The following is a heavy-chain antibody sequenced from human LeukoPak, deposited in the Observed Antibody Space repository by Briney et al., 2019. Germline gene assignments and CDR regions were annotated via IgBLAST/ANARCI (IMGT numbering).Heavy chain of an antibody. CDR3: ARDKRYCSGGSCYSSWLRYYYGMDV. Sequence: PGGSLRLSCAASGFTFSSYSTNWVRQAPGKGLEWVSYISSSSSTIYYADSVKGRFTISRDNAKNSLYLQMNSLRAEDTAVYYCARDKRYCSGGSCYSSWLRYYYGMDVWGQGTTVTVSS. D-gene: IGHD2-15*01. CDR1: GFTFSSYS. J-gene: IGHJ6*02. CDR2: ISSSSSTI. V-gene: IGHV3-48*01.